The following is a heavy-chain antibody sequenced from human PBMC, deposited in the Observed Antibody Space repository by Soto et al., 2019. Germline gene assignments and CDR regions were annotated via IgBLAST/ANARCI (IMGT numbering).Heavy chain of an antibody. J-gene: IGHJ3*02. CDR1: GGTFSSYA. CDR3: ARGSGMGAPDGSFDI. CDR2: IIPIFGTA. Sequence: GASVKVSCKASGGTFSSYAISWVRQAPGQGLEWMGGIIPIFGTANYAQKCQGRVTITADKSTSTAYMELSSLRSEDTAVYYCARGSGMGAPDGSFDIWGQGTMVTVSS. D-gene: IGHD1-26*01. V-gene: IGHV1-69*06.